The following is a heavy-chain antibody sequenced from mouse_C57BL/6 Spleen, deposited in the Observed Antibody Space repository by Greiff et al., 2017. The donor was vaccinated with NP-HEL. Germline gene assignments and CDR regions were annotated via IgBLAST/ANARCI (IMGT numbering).Heavy chain of an antibody. CDR3: ARSLITTVVANWYFDV. CDR2: ISSGSSTI. CDR1: GFTFSDYG. V-gene: IGHV5-17*01. J-gene: IGHJ1*03. Sequence: EVQRVESGGGLVKPGGSLKLSCAASGFTFSDYGMHWVRQAPEKGLEWVAYISSGSSTIYYADTVKGRFTISRDNAKNTLFLQMTSLRSEDTAMYYCARSLITTVVANWYFDVWGTGTTVTVSS. D-gene: IGHD1-1*01.